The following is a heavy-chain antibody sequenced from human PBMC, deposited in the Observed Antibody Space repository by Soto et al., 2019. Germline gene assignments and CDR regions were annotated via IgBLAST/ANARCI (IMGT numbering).Heavy chain of an antibody. D-gene: IGHD6-13*01. Sequence: EVQLVESGGGLVQPGGSLRLSCAASGFTFSSYSMNWVRQAPGKGLEWVSYISSSSSTIYYADSVKGRFTISRDNAKNSLYLQMNSLRDEDTAVYYCARDRTHSSSWYRDFDYWGQGTLVTVSS. CDR1: GFTFSSYS. J-gene: IGHJ4*02. V-gene: IGHV3-48*02. CDR3: ARDRTHSSSWYRDFDY. CDR2: ISSSSSTI.